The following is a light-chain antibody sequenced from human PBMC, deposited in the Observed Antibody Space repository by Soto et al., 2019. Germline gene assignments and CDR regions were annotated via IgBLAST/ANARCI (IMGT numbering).Light chain of an antibody. CDR1: SSDVGAHNF. J-gene: IGLJ2*01. CDR3: SSYTTNKTLL. V-gene: IGLV2-14*01. CDR2: EIS. Sequence: QSALTQSASVSGSPGQSITISCTGTSSDVGAHNFVSWYQQHPGKAPKLIFYEISNRPPGLSDRFSGSKSGTTASLTISGLQAEDEADYFCSSYTTNKTLLFGGGTKVTVL.